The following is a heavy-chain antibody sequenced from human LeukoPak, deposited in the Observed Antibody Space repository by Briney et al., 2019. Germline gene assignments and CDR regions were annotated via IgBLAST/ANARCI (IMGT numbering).Heavy chain of an antibody. D-gene: IGHD3-9*01. Sequence: SVKVSCKASGGTFSSYAISWVRQAPGQGLEWMGGIIPIFGTANYAQKFQGRVTITTDESTSTADMELSSLRSEDTAVYYCARATPLYDILTGYYTSGQFDYWGQGTLVTVSS. CDR3: ARATPLYDILTGYYTSGQFDY. J-gene: IGHJ4*02. V-gene: IGHV1-69*05. CDR1: GGTFSSYA. CDR2: IIPIFGTA.